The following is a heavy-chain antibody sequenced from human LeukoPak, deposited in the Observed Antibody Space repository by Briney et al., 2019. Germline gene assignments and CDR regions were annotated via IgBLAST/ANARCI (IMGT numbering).Heavy chain of an antibody. Sequence: GGSLRLSCAASGFTFSSYWMSWVRQAPGKGLEWVANIKQDGSEKYYVDSLKGRFTISRDNAKNSLYLQMNSLRDEDTAVYYCARDGGVIRFGGQDVWGQGTTVTVS. CDR3: ARDGGVIRFGGQDV. J-gene: IGHJ6*02. D-gene: IGHD3-16*01. V-gene: IGHV3-7*01. CDR2: IKQDGSEK. CDR1: GFTFSSYW.